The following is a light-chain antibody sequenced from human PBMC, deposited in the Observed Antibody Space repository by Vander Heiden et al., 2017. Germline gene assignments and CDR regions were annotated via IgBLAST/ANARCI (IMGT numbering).Light chain of an antibody. V-gene: IGLV1-51*02. CDR2: ENN. J-gene: IGLJ3*02. Sequence: QSVLTQPPSVSAAPGQKVTISCSGSSSHIGHNYVSWYQQRPGTAAKLLIYENNKRPSGIPDRFSGSKSGTSATLGITGLRTGDEADYYCGTWDSSLSAWVFGGGTKLTVL. CDR1: SSHIGHNY. CDR3: GTWDSSLSAWV.